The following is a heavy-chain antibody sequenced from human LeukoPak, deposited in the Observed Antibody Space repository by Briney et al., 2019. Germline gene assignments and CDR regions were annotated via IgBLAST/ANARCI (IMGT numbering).Heavy chain of an antibody. Sequence: PSETLSLTCTVSGGSISSYYWSWIRQPPGKVLGWFGYISDSGTTNYNPSLKSRVTISVDTSKNQFSLKLSSVTAADTAVYYCARVSWFPGTSYYYMDVWGKGTTVTVSS. J-gene: IGHJ6*03. CDR2: ISDSGTT. D-gene: IGHD1-1*01. V-gene: IGHV4-59*01. CDR3: ARVSWFPGTSYYYMDV. CDR1: GGSISSYY.